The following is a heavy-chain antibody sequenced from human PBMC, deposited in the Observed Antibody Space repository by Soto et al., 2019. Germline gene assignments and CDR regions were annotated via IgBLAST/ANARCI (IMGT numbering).Heavy chain of an antibody. D-gene: IGHD6-6*01. CDR2: INPKTGDT. CDR1: GYTFTGYY. Sequence: QMQLGQSGAEARKPGASVKVSCKTSGYTFTGYYLNWVRQAPGRGLEWVGWINPKTGDTNNAQKFQGRVTMTTDTSISTGYMELSGLQSDATAVYYCVTGDHLVRWGQGTRVTFSA. CDR3: VTGDHLVR. V-gene: IGHV1-2*02. J-gene: IGHJ4*02.